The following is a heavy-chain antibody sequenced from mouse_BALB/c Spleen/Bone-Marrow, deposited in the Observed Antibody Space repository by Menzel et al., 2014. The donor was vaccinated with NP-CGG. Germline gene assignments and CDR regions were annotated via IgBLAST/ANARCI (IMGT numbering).Heavy chain of an antibody. V-gene: IGHV1S34*01. CDR3: ARGDTTATHWYFDV. CDR2: ISCYNGAT. J-gene: IGHJ1*01. CDR1: GYSFTGYY. D-gene: IGHD1-2*01. Sequence: LVKTGASVKISCKASGYSFTGYYMHWVKQSHGKSLEWIGYISCYNGATSHNQKFKGKATFTVDTPSSTAYTQFNSLTSEDSAVYYCARGDTTATHWYFDVWGAGTTVTVSS.